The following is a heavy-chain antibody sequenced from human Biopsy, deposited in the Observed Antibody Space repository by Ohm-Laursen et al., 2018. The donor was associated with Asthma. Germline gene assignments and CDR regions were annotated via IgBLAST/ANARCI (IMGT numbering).Heavy chain of an antibody. V-gene: IGHV3-53*01. CDR1: GFTVSRDH. J-gene: IGHJ4*02. CDR2: IYSGGTS. Sequence: SLRLSCAASGFTVSRDHMFWVRQAPGKGLEWVSVIYSGGTSHTADSVRGRFTISRDFSKNTLHLQMHSLRVEDTAVYYCARDVDLRSVYWGQGTLVTVSS. D-gene: IGHD2-15*01. CDR3: ARDVDLRSVY.